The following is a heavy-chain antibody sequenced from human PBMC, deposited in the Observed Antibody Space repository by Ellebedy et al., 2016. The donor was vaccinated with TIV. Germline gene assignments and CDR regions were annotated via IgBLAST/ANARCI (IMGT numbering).Heavy chain of an antibody. D-gene: IGHD4-11*01. CDR1: GFTFSNHW. V-gene: IGHV3-74*01. CDR3: ARDNDYKIDY. Sequence: GESLKISCAASGFTFSNHWMYWVRQAPGKGLLYIARIIGDGSKTRYAESVKGRFTIYIDNAKNTLYLQLNSLGADDTAVYYCARDNDYKIDYWGQGTLVTVSS. CDR2: IIGDGSKT. J-gene: IGHJ4*02.